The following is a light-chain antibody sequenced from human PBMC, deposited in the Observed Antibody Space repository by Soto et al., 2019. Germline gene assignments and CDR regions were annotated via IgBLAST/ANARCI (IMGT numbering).Light chain of an antibody. Sequence: DLQMTQSPSSVSASVGDRVTITCRASQGIGDRLAWYQQRPGKVPQLLIYFASTLPSEVPSRFTARLSGADFILTINPLQAEDFATYYGLHTSSSHRTFGHGTKVEIK. CDR3: LHTSSSHRT. V-gene: IGKV1-12*01. CDR2: FAS. CDR1: QGIGDR. J-gene: IGKJ1*01.